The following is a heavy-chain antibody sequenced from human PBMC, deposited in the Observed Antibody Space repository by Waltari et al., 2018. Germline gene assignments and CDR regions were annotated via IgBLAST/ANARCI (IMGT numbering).Heavy chain of an antibody. V-gene: IGHV4-34*01. CDR1: GGSFSDXY. CDR2: ISHSGTT. J-gene: IGHJ4*02. Sequence: QVQLXXWGAGLSKPSETLSLTCXVYGGSFSDXYWTWIRQPPGKGLEWMGEISHSGTTXYNPSLKSRFTIXLDXSKXXXSXKLNSVTAXXTAMXYCARGRTGXXTGNFDYXGQGTLVTVXS. CDR3: ARGRTGXXTGNFDY. D-gene: IGHD1-1*01.